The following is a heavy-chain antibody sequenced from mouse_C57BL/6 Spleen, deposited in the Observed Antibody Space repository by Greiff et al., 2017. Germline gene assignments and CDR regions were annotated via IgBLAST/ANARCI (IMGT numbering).Heavy chain of an antibody. CDR2: INPNNGGT. Sequence: LKVSGPELVKPGASVKIPCKASGYTFTDYNMDWVKPSHGKSLEWIGDINPNNGGTIYNQKFKGKATLTVDKSSSTAYMELRSLTSEDTAVYYCARSSWDCFDYWGQGTTLTVSS. CDR3: ARSSWDCFDY. D-gene: IGHD4-1*01. J-gene: IGHJ2*01. CDR1: GYTFTDYN. V-gene: IGHV1-18*01.